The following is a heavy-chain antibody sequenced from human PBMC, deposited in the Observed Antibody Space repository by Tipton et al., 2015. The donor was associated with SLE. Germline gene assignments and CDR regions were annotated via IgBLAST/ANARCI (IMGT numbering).Heavy chain of an antibody. CDR2: INGYNGDT. CDR3: ATTIAFSPGYFPD. V-gene: IGHV1-18*04. D-gene: IGHD4/OR15-4a*01. Sequence: QVQLVQSGAEVKKPGASVKVSCKAPSDTFSNYGFTWVRQAPGQGLEWMGWINGYNGDTNFAQKFQDRVGLTTDTSTSTIYMDLRGLRSDDTAMYYCATTIAFSPGYFPDWGQGTLVIVSS. J-gene: IGHJ1*01. CDR1: SDTFSNYG.